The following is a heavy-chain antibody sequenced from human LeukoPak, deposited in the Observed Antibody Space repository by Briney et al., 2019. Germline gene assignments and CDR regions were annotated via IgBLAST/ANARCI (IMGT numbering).Heavy chain of an antibody. D-gene: IGHD2-21*02. CDR3: ARGGYCGGDCYFYY. J-gene: IGHJ4*02. CDR1: GGSISSGSYY. V-gene: IGHV4-61*02. CDR2: IYTSGST. Sequence: SQTLSLTCTVSGGSISSGSYYWSWIRQPAGKGLEWIGRIYTSGSTNYNPSLKSRVSISVDTSKNQFSLRLSSVTAADTAVYYCARGGYCGGDCYFYYWGQGTLVTVSS.